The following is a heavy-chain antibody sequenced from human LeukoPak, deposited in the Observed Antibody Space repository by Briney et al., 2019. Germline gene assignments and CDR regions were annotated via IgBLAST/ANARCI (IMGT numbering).Heavy chain of an antibody. D-gene: IGHD2-15*01. J-gene: IGHJ4*02. CDR1: GGTFSSYA. CDR2: IIPIFGTA. CDR3: AGVYCSGGSCYSGFFDY. Sequence: SVKVSCKASGGTFSSYAISWVRQAPGQGLEWMGGIIPIFGTANYAQKFQGRVTITTDESTGTAYMELSSLRSEDTAVYYCAGVYCSGGSCYSGFFDYWGQGTLVTVSS. V-gene: IGHV1-69*05.